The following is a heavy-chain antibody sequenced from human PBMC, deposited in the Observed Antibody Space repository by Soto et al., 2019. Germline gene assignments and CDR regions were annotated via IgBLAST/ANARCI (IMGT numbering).Heavy chain of an antibody. CDR2: ISAYNGNT. Sequence: ASVKVSCKASGYTFTSYGISWVRQAPGQELEWMGWISAYNGNTNYAQKLQGRVTMTTDTSTSTAYMELRSLRSDDTAVYYCARPYCTNGVCYGNNWFDPWGQGTLVTVSS. CDR3: ARPYCTNGVCYGNNWFDP. V-gene: IGHV1-18*01. J-gene: IGHJ5*02. CDR1: GYTFTSYG. D-gene: IGHD2-8*01.